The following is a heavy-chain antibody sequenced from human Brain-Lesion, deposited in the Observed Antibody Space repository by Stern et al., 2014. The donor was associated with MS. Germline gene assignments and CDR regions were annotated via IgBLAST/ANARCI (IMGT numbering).Heavy chain of an antibody. V-gene: IGHV1-2*02. CDR3: ARDQRGITIFGVVTDYYYLGMDV. CDR1: GYIFTGYY. CDR2: INPNTGGT. Sequence: VQLVHSGAEVKKPGASVKVSCKTSGYIFTGYYIHWVRQAPGQGLEWMAWINPNTGGTKYAQKFQGRVTMSRDPSISTAYVEVSSLTSDDTAVYYCARDQRGITIFGVVTDYYYLGMDVWGQGTTVTVSS. J-gene: IGHJ6*02. D-gene: IGHD3-3*01.